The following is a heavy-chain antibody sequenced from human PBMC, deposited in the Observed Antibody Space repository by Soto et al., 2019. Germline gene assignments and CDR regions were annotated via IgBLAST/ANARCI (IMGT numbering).Heavy chain of an antibody. CDR2: ISGSGGST. Sequence: SGGSLRLSCAASGFTFSSYAMSWVRQAPGKGLEWVSAISGSGGSTYYADSVKGRLTISRDNSKNTLYLQMNSLRAEDTAVYYCAKRPAVGGSCCSYFDYWGQGTLVTVSS. V-gene: IGHV3-23*01. J-gene: IGHJ4*02. CDR3: AKRPAVGGSCCSYFDY. CDR1: GFTFSSYA. D-gene: IGHD2-15*01.